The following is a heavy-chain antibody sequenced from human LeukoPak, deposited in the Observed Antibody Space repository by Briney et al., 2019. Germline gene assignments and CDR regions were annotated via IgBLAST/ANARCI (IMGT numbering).Heavy chain of an antibody. D-gene: IGHD3-22*01. V-gene: IGHV3-74*01. CDR1: GFTFSSDW. CDR2: ISTDGSST. Sequence: GGSLRLSCAASGFTFSSDWMHWVRQAPGKGLVWVSRISTDGSSTYSADSVKGRFAISRDNARNTLYLQMSSLRVEDTAIYYCVRDSDYYDSSGLDYWGQGTLVTVSS. J-gene: IGHJ4*02. CDR3: VRDSDYYDSSGLDY.